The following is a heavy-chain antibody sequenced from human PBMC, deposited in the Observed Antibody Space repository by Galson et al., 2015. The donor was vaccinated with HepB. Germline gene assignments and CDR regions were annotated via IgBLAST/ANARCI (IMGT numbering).Heavy chain of an antibody. J-gene: IGHJ3*02. Sequence: SETLSLTCTVSGGSISSYYWSWIRQPPGKGLEWIGYIYYSGSTNYNPSLKSRVTISVNTSKNQFSLKLSSVTAADTAVYYCASISYYYGSGSHIDAFDIWGQGTMVTVSS. CDR3: ASISYYYGSGSHIDAFDI. CDR2: IYYSGST. V-gene: IGHV4-59*01. CDR1: GGSISSYY. D-gene: IGHD3-10*01.